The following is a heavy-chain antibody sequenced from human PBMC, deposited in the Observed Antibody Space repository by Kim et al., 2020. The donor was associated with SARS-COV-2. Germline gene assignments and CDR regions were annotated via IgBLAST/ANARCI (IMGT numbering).Heavy chain of an antibody. V-gene: IGHV1-2*02. CDR2: INPDTGIE. Sequence: ASVKVSCKASNYTFSAYYMHWVRQAPGQGLEWMGWINPDTGIENYAQKFQDRVTMTRDTATSTVYMELRGLRADDTAVYYCARDPMRLLMRPVKTCMDVWGKGTTVTVSS. J-gene: IGHJ6*03. CDR3: ARDPMRLLMRPVKTCMDV. CDR1: NYTFSAYY. D-gene: IGHD3-10*01.